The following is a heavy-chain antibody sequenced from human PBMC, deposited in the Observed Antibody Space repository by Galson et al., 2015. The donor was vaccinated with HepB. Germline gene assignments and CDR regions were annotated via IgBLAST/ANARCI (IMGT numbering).Heavy chain of an antibody. CDR3: TTDHTLYYDFWSGYSDYYYYGMDV. D-gene: IGHD3-3*01. CDR2: IKSKTDGGTT. J-gene: IGHJ6*02. V-gene: IGHV3-15*01. Sequence: SLRLSGVASGFTFSNAWMSWVRQAPGKGLEWVGRIKSKTDGGTTDYAAPVKGRFTISRDDSKNTLYLQMNSLKTEDTAVYYCTTDHTLYYDFWSGYSDYYYYGMDVWGQGTTVTVSS. CDR1: GFTFSNAW.